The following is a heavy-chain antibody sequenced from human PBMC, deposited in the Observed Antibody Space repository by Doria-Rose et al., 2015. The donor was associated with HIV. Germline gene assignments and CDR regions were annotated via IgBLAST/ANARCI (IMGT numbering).Heavy chain of an antibody. CDR3: ARIKSSRWYHKYYFDF. CDR1: GVSLSSPGMG. V-gene: IGHV2-26*01. J-gene: IGHJ4*02. D-gene: IGHD6-13*01. Sequence: QITLKESGPVLVKPTETLTLTCTVSGVSLSSPGMGVSRIRQPPGKALEWLANIFSDDERSYKASLKLRLTISRDTSKSQVVLTMTDMDPVDTATYYCARIKSSRWYHKYYFDFWGQGTLVIVSA. CDR2: IFSDDER.